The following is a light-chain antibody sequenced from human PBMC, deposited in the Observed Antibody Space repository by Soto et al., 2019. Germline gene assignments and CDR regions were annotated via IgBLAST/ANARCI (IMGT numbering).Light chain of an antibody. CDR3: QQYDNSPIT. CDR2: GAS. Sequence: DIVMTQSPATLSVAPGEGRTFSCRASQGVSRKLAWYQHKPGQAPRLLISGASTGATGIPARFSGSGSGTEFTLTISSPQSEDFAVYYCQQYDNSPITFGQGTRLEI. J-gene: IGKJ5*01. V-gene: IGKV3-15*01. CDR1: QGVSRK.